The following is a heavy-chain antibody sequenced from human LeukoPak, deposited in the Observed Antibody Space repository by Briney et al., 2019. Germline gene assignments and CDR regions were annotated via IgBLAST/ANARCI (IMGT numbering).Heavy chain of an antibody. D-gene: IGHD5-12*01. CDR2: ISSSGSTI. V-gene: IGHV3-48*03. CDR1: GFTFSSYE. Sequence: GGSLRLSCAASGFTFSSYEMNWVRQAPGKGLEWVSYISSSGSTIYYADSVKGRFTISRDNSKNTLYLQMNSLRAEDTAVYYCAKGGRGYDYFDYWGQGTLVTVSS. J-gene: IGHJ4*02. CDR3: AKGGRGYDYFDY.